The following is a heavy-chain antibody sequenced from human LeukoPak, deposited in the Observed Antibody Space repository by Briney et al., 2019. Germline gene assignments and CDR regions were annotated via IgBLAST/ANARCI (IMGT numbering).Heavy chain of an antibody. CDR3: ARDHWVGGQSDFDY. J-gene: IGHJ4*02. Sequence: ASVKVSCKASGYTFTSYGISWVRQAPGQGLEWMGWISAYNGNTNYAQKLQGRVTMTTDTSTSTAYMELSSLRSEDTAVYYCARDHWVGGQSDFDYWSQGTLVTVSS. V-gene: IGHV1-18*01. CDR2: ISAYNGNT. CDR1: GYTFTSYG. D-gene: IGHD4-23*01.